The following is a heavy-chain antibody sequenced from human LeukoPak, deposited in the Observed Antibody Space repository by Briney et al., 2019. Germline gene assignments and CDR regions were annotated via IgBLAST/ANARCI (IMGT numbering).Heavy chain of an antibody. CDR2: TYYSGST. CDR3: VREGWQWLVHAFDI. D-gene: IGHD6-19*01. V-gene: IGHV4-39*07. CDR1: GGSISSSSYY. J-gene: IGHJ3*02. Sequence: SETLSLTCTVSGGSISSSSYYWGWIRQPPGKGLEWIGSTYYSGSTYYKSSLKSRVTISVDTSKNQFSLKLSSVTAADTAVYYCVREGWQWLVHAFDIWGQGTMVTGSS.